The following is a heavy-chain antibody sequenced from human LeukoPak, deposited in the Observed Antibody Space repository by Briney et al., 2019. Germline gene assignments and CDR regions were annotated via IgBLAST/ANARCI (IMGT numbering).Heavy chain of an antibody. CDR2: IGVTGKT. Sequence: GGSLRLSCTASGFTFSTDEMHWVRQATGKGLEWVSAIGVTGKTYYLASVEGRFTISRENAKSSVYLQMNSLGAGDTAVYYCARDLGTGTAYTNRFDLWGQGTLVTVSS. D-gene: IGHD2-21*02. CDR1: GFTFSTDE. CDR3: ARDLGTGTAYTNRFDL. J-gene: IGHJ5*02. V-gene: IGHV3-13*01.